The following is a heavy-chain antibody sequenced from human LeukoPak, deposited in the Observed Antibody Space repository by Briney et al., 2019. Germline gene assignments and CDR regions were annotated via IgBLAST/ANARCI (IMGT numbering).Heavy chain of an antibody. CDR3: AKGSGSGWYGLSDY. J-gene: IGHJ4*02. V-gene: IGHV3-23*01. D-gene: IGHD6-19*01. CDR1: GFTFSSYA. CDR2: ISGSGGST. Sequence: GGSLRLSCAASGFTFSSYAMSWVRQAPGKGLEWVSAISGSGGSTYYADSVKGRFTISRDDSKNTLYLQMNSLRAEDTAVYYCAKGSGSGWYGLSDYWGQGTLVTVSS.